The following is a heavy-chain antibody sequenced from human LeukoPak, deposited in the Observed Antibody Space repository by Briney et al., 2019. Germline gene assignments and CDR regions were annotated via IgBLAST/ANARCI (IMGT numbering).Heavy chain of an antibody. CDR2: ISRSSDAI. CDR3: AKCRVRGAPILDY. J-gene: IGHJ4*02. V-gene: IGHV3-48*01. CDR1: GFNLSAYS. D-gene: IGHD3-10*01. Sequence: GGSLRLSCAASGFNLSAYSMNWVRQAPGKGLEWVSYISRSSDAIYDADSVKGRFTISRDNAKNTLYLQMNSLRAEDTAVYYCAKCRVRGAPILDYWGQGTLVTVSS.